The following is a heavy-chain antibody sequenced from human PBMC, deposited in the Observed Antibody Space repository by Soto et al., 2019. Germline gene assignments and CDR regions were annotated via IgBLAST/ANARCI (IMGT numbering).Heavy chain of an antibody. J-gene: IGHJ4*02. CDR1: GYTFTSYG. CDR3: ARDLFGDGYKGNLFDY. Sequence: ASVKVSCKASGYTFTSYGISWVRQAPGQGLEWMGWISAYNGNTNYAQKLQGRVTMTTDTSTSTAYMELRSLRSDDTAVYYCARDLFGDGYKGNLFDYWGQGTLVTVSS. V-gene: IGHV1-18*01. D-gene: IGHD3-10*01. CDR2: ISAYNGNT.